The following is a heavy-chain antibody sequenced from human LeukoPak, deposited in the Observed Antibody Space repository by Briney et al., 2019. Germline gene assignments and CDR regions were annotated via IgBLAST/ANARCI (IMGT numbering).Heavy chain of an antibody. Sequence: GSLRLSCAGSGFIFSSYWMTWVRQPPGKGLEWIGSIFYSGTANYNPTLKSRVTISVDTSKNQFSLRLSSVTAADTAVYYCARHRIYYASDYWGQGNLVTVSS. CDR1: GFIFSSYW. CDR2: IFYSGTA. J-gene: IGHJ4*02. CDR3: ARHRIYYASDY. D-gene: IGHD3-3*01. V-gene: IGHV4-4*02.